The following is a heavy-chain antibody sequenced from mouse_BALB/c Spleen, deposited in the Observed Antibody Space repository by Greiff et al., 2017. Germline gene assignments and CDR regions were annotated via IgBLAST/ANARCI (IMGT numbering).Heavy chain of an antibody. Sequence: DVHLVESGGGLVQPGGSRKLSCAASGFTFSSFGMHWVRQAPEKGLEWVAYISSGSSTIYYADTVKGRFTISRDNPKNTLFLQMTSLRSKDTAMYYCASPYDYGTAWFAYWGQGTLVTVSA. J-gene: IGHJ3*01. V-gene: IGHV5-17*02. CDR1: GFTFSSFG. CDR2: ISSGSSTI. D-gene: IGHD2-4*01. CDR3: ASPYDYGTAWFAY.